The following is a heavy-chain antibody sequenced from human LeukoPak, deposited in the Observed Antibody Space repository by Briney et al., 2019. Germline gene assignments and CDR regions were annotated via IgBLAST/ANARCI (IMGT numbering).Heavy chain of an antibody. Sequence: GGSLRLSCAASGFTFSSYSMNWVRQAPGKGLEWVSSNSSSSSYIYYADSVKGRFTISRDNAKNSLYLQMNSLRAEDTAVYYCARERGYSYGVSDYWGQGTLVTVSS. CDR1: GFTFSSYS. J-gene: IGHJ4*02. CDR3: ARERGYSYGVSDY. D-gene: IGHD5-18*01. CDR2: NSSSSSYI. V-gene: IGHV3-21*01.